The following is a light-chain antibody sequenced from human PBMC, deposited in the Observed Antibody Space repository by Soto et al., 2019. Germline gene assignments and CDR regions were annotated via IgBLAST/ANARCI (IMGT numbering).Light chain of an antibody. J-gene: IGLJ3*02. CDR3: GSYTSATTWV. V-gene: IGLV2-14*03. Sequence: QSALTQPASMSGSPGQSITISCTGTSSDIGRYDYVSWYQQLPGKAPKLIIYRDINRPSGVSDRFSGSKSGNSASLSISGLHPDDEASYFCGSYTSATTWVFGGGTKLTVL. CDR2: RDI. CDR1: SSDIGRYDY.